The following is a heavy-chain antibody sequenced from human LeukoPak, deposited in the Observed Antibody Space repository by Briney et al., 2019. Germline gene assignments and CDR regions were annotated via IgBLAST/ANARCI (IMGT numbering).Heavy chain of an antibody. Sequence: SETLSLICTVSGYSIRTDYYWGWIRQPPGKGPQWIGTINHSGNTNYNPSLKSRVTISVDTSKNQFSLKLSSVTAADTAVYYCARERTTIGYYYYYYMDVWGKGTTVTVSS. CDR2: INHSGNT. CDR1: GYSIRTDYY. V-gene: IGHV4-38-2*02. CDR3: ARERTTIGYYYYYYMDV. D-gene: IGHD1-26*01. J-gene: IGHJ6*03.